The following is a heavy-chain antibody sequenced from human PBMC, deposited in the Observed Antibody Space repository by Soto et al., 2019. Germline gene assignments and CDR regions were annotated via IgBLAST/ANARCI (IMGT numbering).Heavy chain of an antibody. V-gene: IGHV4-61*01. CDR3: ARGLFRDYYYYGMDV. CDR2: IYYSGST. J-gene: IGHJ6*02. CDR1: GGSVSSGSYY. Sequence: QVQLQESGPGLVKPSETLSLTCTVSGGSVSSGSYYWSWIRQPPGKGLEWIGYIYYSGSTNYNPSLKGRVTISVDTSKNQFSLKLSSVTAADTAVYYCARGLFRDYYYYGMDVWGQGTTVTVSS.